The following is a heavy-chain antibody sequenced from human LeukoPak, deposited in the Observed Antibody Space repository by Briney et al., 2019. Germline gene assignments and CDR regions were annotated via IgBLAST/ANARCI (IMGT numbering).Heavy chain of an antibody. Sequence: GGSLRLSCAASGFTFRSHSMNWVRQAPGKGLECVSYIGITGTPMYYAGSVEGRFTISRDKARNSLYLQMNNLRTEDTAVYYCSRFFLKGSGSAFYHFYGMDVWGQGTTVTVSS. D-gene: IGHD3-3*01. J-gene: IGHJ6*02. CDR1: GFTFRSHS. V-gene: IGHV3-48*01. CDR3: SRFFLKGSGSAFYHFYGMDV. CDR2: IGITGTPM.